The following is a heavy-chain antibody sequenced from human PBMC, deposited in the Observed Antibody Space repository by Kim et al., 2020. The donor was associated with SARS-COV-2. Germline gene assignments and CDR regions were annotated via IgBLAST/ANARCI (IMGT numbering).Heavy chain of an antibody. V-gene: IGHV3-64*03. Sequence: GGSLRLSCSASGFSFSNFAMHWVRQAPGKGLEYVSAISSTANNAFYADSLKGRFTISRDNSKSTLYLQMSSLRPEDTAVYFCVRSRPSHCSTTTCYGWDFSNGLDVWGQGTTVTVSS. J-gene: IGHJ6*02. CDR1: GFSFSNFA. CDR2: ISSTANNA. D-gene: IGHD2-2*01. CDR3: VRSRPSHCSTTTCYGWDFSNGLDV.